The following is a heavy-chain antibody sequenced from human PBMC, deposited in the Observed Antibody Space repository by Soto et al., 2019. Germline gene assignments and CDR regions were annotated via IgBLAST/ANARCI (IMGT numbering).Heavy chain of an antibody. V-gene: IGHV1-18*01. CDR3: ARAGQYYDASGYAD. J-gene: IGHJ4*02. CDR1: GYSFATSG. D-gene: IGHD3-22*01. CDR2: ISVYNGNT. Sequence: QVKLVQSETEVKKPGASIKVSCKASGYSFATSGMTWVRQAPGQGLGWMGWISVYNGNTNYDQKLQDRVTMTTDTSTNTAYLEVRNLRSDDTAVYYCARAGQYYDASGYADWGQGTLVTVSS.